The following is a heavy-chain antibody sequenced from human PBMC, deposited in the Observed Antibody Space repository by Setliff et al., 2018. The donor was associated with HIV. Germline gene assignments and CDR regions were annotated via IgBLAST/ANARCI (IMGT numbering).Heavy chain of an antibody. J-gene: IGHJ4*02. V-gene: IGHV1-18*04. Sequence: ASVKVSCKASGYNFTGYYLNWVRQAPGQGLEWRGWISAYTGNTNYAKKPQGRVTMTTDTTTSKAYMELRNLRSDDTAVYYCARDRLNVYSSGWGVGNWGQGTLVTVSS. CDR1: GYNFTGYY. CDR2: ISAYTGNT. CDR3: ARDRLNVYSSGWGVGN. D-gene: IGHD6-25*01.